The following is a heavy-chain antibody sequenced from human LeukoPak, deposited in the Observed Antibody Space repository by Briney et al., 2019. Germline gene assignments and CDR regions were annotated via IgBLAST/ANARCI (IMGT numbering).Heavy chain of an antibody. J-gene: IGHJ5*02. V-gene: IGHV1-69*13. CDR3: ASQSRTTRWFDP. CDR2: IIPIFGTA. Sequence: SVKVSCKASGCTFSSYAISWVRQAPGQGLEWMGGIIPIFGTANYAQKFQGRVTITADESTSTAYMELSSLISEDTAVYYCASQSRTTRWFDPWGQGTLVTVSS. CDR1: GCTFSSYA. D-gene: IGHD2/OR15-2a*01.